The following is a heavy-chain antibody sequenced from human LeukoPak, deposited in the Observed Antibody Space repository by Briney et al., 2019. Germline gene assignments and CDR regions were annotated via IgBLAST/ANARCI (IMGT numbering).Heavy chain of an antibody. D-gene: IGHD1-1*01. J-gene: IGHJ4*02. CDR1: GFTVNSNY. CDR3: ARERKYDSNFDY. V-gene: IGHV3-74*01. Sequence: GGSLRLSCAASGFTVNSNYMSWVRQPPGKGLVWVSRIKNDGSTTTYADSVKGRFTGSRDNAKNTLYLQMNSLRAEDTAVYYCARERKYDSNFDYWGQGTLVTVSS. CDR2: IKNDGSTT.